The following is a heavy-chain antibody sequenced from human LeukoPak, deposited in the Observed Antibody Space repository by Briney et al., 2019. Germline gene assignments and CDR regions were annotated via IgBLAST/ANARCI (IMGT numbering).Heavy chain of an antibody. Sequence: HTGRSLRLSCTVSGFTFSNYPMHWVRQAPGEGLEWVSNISNDGTIKYYVESVKGRFTISRDNSENTLYLQMNSLRVDDTAVYYCAAYRSAALRDWGQGISVTVSS. CDR1: GFTFSNYP. D-gene: IGHD6-13*01. V-gene: IGHV3-30-3*01. CDR2: ISNDGTIK. CDR3: AAYRSAALRD. J-gene: IGHJ4*02.